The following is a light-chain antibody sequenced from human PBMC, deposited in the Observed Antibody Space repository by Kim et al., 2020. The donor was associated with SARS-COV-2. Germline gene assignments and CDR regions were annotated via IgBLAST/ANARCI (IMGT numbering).Light chain of an antibody. Sequence: QSVLTQPASVSGSPGQSITVSCSGTSSDVGGYNYVSWYQHHPGKAPKLMIYDVSKRPSGVSNRFSGSKSGNTASLTISGLQAEDEADYYCSSYRSTGTLIFGGGTQLTVL. V-gene: IGLV2-14*03. CDR2: DVS. J-gene: IGLJ2*01. CDR1: SSDVGGYNY. CDR3: SSYRSTGTLI.